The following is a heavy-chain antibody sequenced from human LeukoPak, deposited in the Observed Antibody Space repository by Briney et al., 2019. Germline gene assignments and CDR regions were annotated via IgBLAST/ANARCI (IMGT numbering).Heavy chain of an antibody. J-gene: IGHJ3*02. CDR2: IYYSGST. CDR1: GGSISSYY. CDR3: ARNYYGDYELDAFDI. D-gene: IGHD4-17*01. V-gene: IGHV4-59*01. Sequence: SETLSLTCTVSGGSISSYYWSWIRQPPGKGLEWIGYIYYSGSTDYNPSLKSRVTISVDTSKNQFSLKLSSVTAADTAVYYCARNYYGDYELDAFDIWGQGTMVTVSS.